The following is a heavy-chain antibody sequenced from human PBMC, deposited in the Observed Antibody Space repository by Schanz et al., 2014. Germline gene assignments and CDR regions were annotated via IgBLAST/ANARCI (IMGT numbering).Heavy chain of an antibody. V-gene: IGHV3-74*01. Sequence: EVQLVESGGELIQPGGSLRLSCEASGFTFSRYWMHWVRQAPGKGLEWVSRLNFDETYTSYADSVKGRFTISRDNAKNTVYLPMNSLRVEDQAVYYCARGGADSAMAHEYWGRGTLVTVSS. D-gene: IGHD5-18*01. CDR3: ARGGADSAMAHEY. CDR1: GFTFSRYW. J-gene: IGHJ4*02. CDR2: LNFDETYT.